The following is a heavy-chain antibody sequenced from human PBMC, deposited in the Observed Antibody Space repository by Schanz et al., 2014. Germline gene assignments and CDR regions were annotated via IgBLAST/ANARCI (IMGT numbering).Heavy chain of an antibody. V-gene: IGHV3-48*02. CDR3: ARGESPASGNWFDP. Sequence: EVQLVESGGGLVQPGGSLRLSCAASGFTFSNYDMNWVRQAPGKGLEWVSYITSSSSTIYYVDSVKGRFTISRDNAKNSLYLQMNSLRDEDTAVYYCARGESPASGNWFDPWGQGTLVTVSS. CDR2: ITSSSSTI. CDR1: GFTFSNYD. D-gene: IGHD6-13*01. J-gene: IGHJ5*02.